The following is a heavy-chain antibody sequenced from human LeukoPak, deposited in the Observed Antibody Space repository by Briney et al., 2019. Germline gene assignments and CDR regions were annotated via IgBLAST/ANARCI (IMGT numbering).Heavy chain of an antibody. Sequence: GASVKVSCKASGYTFTGYYMHWVRQAPGQGLEWMGWINPNSGGTNYAQKFQGRVTMTRDTSISTAYMELSSLRSEDTAVYYCARGYYYGSGSYLREDVWGYWGQGTLVTVSS. V-gene: IGHV1-2*02. CDR2: INPNSGGT. J-gene: IGHJ4*02. CDR3: ARGYYYGSGSYLREDVWGY. D-gene: IGHD3-10*01. CDR1: GYTFTGYY.